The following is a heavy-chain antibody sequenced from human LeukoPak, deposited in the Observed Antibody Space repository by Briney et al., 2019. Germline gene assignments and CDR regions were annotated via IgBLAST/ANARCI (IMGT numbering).Heavy chain of an antibody. J-gene: IGHJ4*02. CDR1: GGTFSSYA. D-gene: IGHD1-26*01. CDR3: ARGLLVGASYYFDY. CDR2: IIPIFGTA. Sequence: SVKVSCKASGGTFSSYAISWVRQAPGQGLEWMGRIIPIFGTANYAQKFQGRVTMTRNTSISTAYMELSSLRSEDTAVYYCARGLLVGASYYFDYWGQGTLVTVSS. V-gene: IGHV1-69*05.